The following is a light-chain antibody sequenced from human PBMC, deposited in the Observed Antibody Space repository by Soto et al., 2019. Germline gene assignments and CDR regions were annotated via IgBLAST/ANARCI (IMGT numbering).Light chain of an antibody. J-gene: IGLJ2*01. CDR2: DND. V-gene: IGLV1-51*01. CDR3: GTWDSSLSAVV. CDR1: TSNIGDND. Sequence: QSVLTQPPAVSAAPGQKLTISCAGTTSNIGDNDVSWYQQVPGAAPKLLMYDNDKRPSGIPDRFSGSKSGTSATLGITGLQTGDEADYYCGTWDSSLSAVVFGGGTKLTVL.